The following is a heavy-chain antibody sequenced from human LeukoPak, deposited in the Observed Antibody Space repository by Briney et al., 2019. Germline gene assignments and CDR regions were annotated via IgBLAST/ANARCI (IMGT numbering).Heavy chain of an antibody. J-gene: IGHJ3*01. CDR3: AAEGIGNNLGSDAFDL. CDR2: ISYTGGNK. CDR1: GFDFSVFA. V-gene: IGHV3-30*04. Sequence: HPGGSLRLSCVGSGFDFSVFAMHWVRQAPGKGLEWVAYISYTGGNKYLAESVKGRFTISRDNSKNTVYLQMDSLRAEDTALYYCAAEGIGNNLGSDAFDLWGQGTMVSIPS. D-gene: IGHD1/OR15-1a*01.